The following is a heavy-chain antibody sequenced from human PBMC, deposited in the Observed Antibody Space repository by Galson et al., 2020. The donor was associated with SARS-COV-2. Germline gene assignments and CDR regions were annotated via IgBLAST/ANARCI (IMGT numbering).Heavy chain of an antibody. Sequence: GGSLRLSCAASRFTFSTYWMSWVRQAPGKGLEWVASINQDGSEKFYVDSVKGRVTISRDNAKNSLSLQMSSLRAEDTAVYYCARGQSFPGVGGKGTTVTISS. V-gene: IGHV3-7*01. CDR2: INQDGSEK. CDR3: ARGQSFPGV. CDR1: RFTFSTYW. J-gene: IGHJ6*04. D-gene: IGHD3-10*01.